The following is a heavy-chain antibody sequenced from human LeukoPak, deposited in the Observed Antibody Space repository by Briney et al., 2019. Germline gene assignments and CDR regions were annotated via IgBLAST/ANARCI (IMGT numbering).Heavy chain of an antibody. Sequence: ASVKVSCKASGYTFTTYYLHWVRQAPGQGLEWMGFINPSGGSTSYAQKFQGRVTMTRDMFTSTVYMELSSLRSEDTAVYYCARSVEGYCSGGSCYSYYYYMDVWGKGTTVTVSS. J-gene: IGHJ6*03. D-gene: IGHD2-15*01. CDR2: INPSGGST. V-gene: IGHV1-46*01. CDR1: GYTFTTYY. CDR3: ARSVEGYCSGGSCYSYYYYMDV.